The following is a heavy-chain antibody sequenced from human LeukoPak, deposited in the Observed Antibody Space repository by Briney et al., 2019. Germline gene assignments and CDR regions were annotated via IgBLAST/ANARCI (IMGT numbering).Heavy chain of an antibody. D-gene: IGHD3-3*01. Sequence: PGGSLRLSCAASGFTFDDYGMSWVRQAPGKGLEWVSGINWNGGSTGYADSVKGRFTISRDNAKNSLYLQMNSLRAEDTALYYCARGQIDFWSGYRLIRVDYYYYMDVWGKGTTVTVSS. V-gene: IGHV3-20*04. CDR1: GFTFDDYG. J-gene: IGHJ6*03. CDR3: ARGQIDFWSGYRLIRVDYYYYMDV. CDR2: INWNGGST.